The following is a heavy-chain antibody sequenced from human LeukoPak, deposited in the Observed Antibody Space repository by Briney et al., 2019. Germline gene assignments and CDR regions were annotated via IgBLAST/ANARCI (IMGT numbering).Heavy chain of an antibody. V-gene: IGHV4-4*02. CDR1: VGSISSGNW. CDR3: ASAPILRGEGGEHYRCGLDV. D-gene: IGHD2-2*02. Sequence: PSGTLSLTCGVSVGSISSGNWWTWVRPSPGKGLEWIGEIHHNGTRNYNPSLKSRVIISLDTFKNHISLILTSLTAADTAVYYCASAPILRGEGGEHYRCGLDVWGQGTTVIVSS. CDR2: IHHNGTR. J-gene: IGHJ6*02.